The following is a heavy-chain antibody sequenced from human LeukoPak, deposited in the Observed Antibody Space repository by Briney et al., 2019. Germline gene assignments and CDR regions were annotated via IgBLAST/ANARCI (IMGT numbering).Heavy chain of an antibody. Sequence: AASVKVSCKASGYSFTEYHIHWVRQAPGQGLEWLGWINPKNGGTKYARKFWGRFTLTEDTSSSTAYMELNTLTSDDTAVYYCASGIVVVGWFDPWGQGTLVTVSS. CDR1: GYSFTEYH. J-gene: IGHJ5*02. V-gene: IGHV1-2*02. CDR3: ASGIVVVGWFDP. D-gene: IGHD2-2*01. CDR2: INPKNGGT.